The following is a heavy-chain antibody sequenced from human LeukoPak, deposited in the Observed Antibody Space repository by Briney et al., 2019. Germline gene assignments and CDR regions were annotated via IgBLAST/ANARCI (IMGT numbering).Heavy chain of an antibody. CDR3: AKRGVVIRVILVGFHKEAYYFDS. CDR1: GFTFSSYA. Sequence: GGSLRLSCAASGFTFSSYAMSWVRQAPGKGLEWVSAISGSGGSTYYAVPVKGRFTIPRDNPKNTLYLQMNSLRAEDTAVYFCAKRGVVIRVILVGFHKEAYYFDSWGQGALVTVSS. CDR2: ISGSGGST. J-gene: IGHJ4*02. V-gene: IGHV3-23*01. D-gene: IGHD3-22*01.